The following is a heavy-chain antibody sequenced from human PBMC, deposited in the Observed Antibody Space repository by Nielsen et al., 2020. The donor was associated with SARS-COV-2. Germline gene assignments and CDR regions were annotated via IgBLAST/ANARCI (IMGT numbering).Heavy chain of an antibody. CDR1: GFTFSSYW. Sequence: GGSLRLSCAASGFTFSSYWMSWVRQAPGKGLEWVANIKQDGSEKYYVDSVKGRFTISRDNAKNSLYLQMNSLRAEDTAVYYCARDTGQWLVLTWFDYWGQGTLVTVSS. J-gene: IGHJ4*02. D-gene: IGHD6-19*01. CDR3: ARDTGQWLVLTWFDY. CDR2: IKQDGSEK. V-gene: IGHV3-7*01.